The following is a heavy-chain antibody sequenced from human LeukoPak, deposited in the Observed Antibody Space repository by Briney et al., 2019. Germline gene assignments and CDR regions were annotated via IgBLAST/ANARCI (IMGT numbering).Heavy chain of an antibody. CDR3: ARGIRGIDY. J-gene: IGHJ4*02. V-gene: IGHV3-72*01. CDR1: GFTFSDHY. CDR2: TRNKANSYTT. D-gene: IGHD3-10*01. Sequence: VGSLRLSCAASGFTFSDHYMDWVRQAPGKGLEWVGRTRNKANSYTTEYAASVRGRFTISRDDSKNSLYLQMNSLKTEDTAVYYCARGIRGIDYWGQGTLVTVSS.